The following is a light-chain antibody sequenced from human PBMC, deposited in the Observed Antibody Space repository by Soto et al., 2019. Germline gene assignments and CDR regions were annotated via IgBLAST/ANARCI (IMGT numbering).Light chain of an antibody. CDR2: GAS. CDR1: QSVTSSY. CDR3: QQYGISPTWT. V-gene: IGKV3-20*01. J-gene: IGKJ1*01. Sequence: EIVVTQSPGTLSLSPGERATRSCRASQSVTSSYLAWYQQKPGQAPRLLIYGASSRANGIPDRFSGSGSGTDFTLTISRLEPEDFALYYCQQYGISPTWTFGQGTKVEIK.